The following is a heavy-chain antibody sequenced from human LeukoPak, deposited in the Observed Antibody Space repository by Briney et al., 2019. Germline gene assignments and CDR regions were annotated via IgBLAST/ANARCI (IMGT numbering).Heavy chain of an antibody. CDR3: ARDGAMVRGIIMTD. J-gene: IGHJ4*02. CDR1: GLTFSSSW. Sequence: PGGSLRLSCAASGLTFSSSWMHWVRQVPGKGLVWVSHINSDGSSTSYADSVKGRFTISRDNAKNTVYLQMNSLTAEDTAVYYCARDGAMVRGIIMTDWGQGTLVTVSS. CDR2: INSDGSST. V-gene: IGHV3-74*01. D-gene: IGHD3-10*01.